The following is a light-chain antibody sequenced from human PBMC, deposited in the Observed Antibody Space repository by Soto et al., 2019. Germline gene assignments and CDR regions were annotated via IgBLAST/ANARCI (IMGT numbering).Light chain of an antibody. CDR3: SSYTSSSPWV. CDR1: SSDVGDYNY. Sequence: QSALTQPASVSGSPGQSITISCTGTSSDVGDYNYVSWYQQHPGKAPKLMIYDVTNRPSGVSNRFSGSKSGNTASLTISGLQAEDAADYYCSSYTSSSPWVFGGGTKLTVL. CDR2: DVT. J-gene: IGLJ3*02. V-gene: IGLV2-14*01.